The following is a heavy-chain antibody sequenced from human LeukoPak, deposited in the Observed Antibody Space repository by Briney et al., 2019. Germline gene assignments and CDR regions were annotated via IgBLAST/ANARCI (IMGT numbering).Heavy chain of an antibody. D-gene: IGHD2/OR15-2a*01. CDR2: ISSSGSTI. J-gene: IGHJ6*03. Sequence: GGSLRLSCAASGFTFSDYYMSWIRQAPGKGLEWVSYISSSGSTIYYADSVKGRFTISRDNAKNSLYLQMNSLRAEDSAVYYCAREGLSTTWGESYYYYYMDVWGKGTTVTVSS. V-gene: IGHV3-11*01. CDR1: GFTFSDYY. CDR3: AREGLSTTWGESYYYYYMDV.